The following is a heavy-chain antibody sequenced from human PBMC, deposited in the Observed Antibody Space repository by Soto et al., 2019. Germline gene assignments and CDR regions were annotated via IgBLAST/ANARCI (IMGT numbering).Heavy chain of an antibody. Sequence: QVQLQQWGAGLLKPSETLSLTCAVYGGSFSGYSWTWIRQPPGTGLEWIGEINHSGSTNYNPSLKSRVTISGDTSNNQFSLKLTSVTAADTAVYYCARDKITGLFDYWGQGTLVTVSS. CDR2: INHSGST. CDR3: ARDKITGLFDY. D-gene: IGHD2-8*02. CDR1: GGSFSGYS. V-gene: IGHV4-34*01. J-gene: IGHJ4*02.